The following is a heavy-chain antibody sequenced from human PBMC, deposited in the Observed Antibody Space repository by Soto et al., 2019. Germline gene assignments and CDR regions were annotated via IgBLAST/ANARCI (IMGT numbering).Heavy chain of an antibody. CDR3: ARASSRWPPYKWFDP. CDR2: IYYSGST. D-gene: IGHD6-13*01. J-gene: IGHJ5*02. V-gene: IGHV4-59*01. Sequence: SETLSLTCTVSGGSISSYYWSWIRQPPGKGLEWIGYIYYSGSTNYNPSLKSRVTISVDTSKNQFSLKLSSVTAADTAVYYCARASSRWPPYKWFDPWGQGTLVTVS. CDR1: GGSISSYY.